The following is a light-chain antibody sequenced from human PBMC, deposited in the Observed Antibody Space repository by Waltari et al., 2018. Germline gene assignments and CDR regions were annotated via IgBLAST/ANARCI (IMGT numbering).Light chain of an antibody. CDR2: KAS. CDR3: HQYNSYSRT. V-gene: IGKV1-5*03. Sequence: DIQMTQSPSTLSASVGDRVTITCRASQSISSWVAWYQQKPGKAPKLLIYKASSLESGVPSRFSGSGSGTEFTLTISSLQPDDFATYYCHQYNSYSRTFGQGTKVEIK. J-gene: IGKJ1*01. CDR1: QSISSW.